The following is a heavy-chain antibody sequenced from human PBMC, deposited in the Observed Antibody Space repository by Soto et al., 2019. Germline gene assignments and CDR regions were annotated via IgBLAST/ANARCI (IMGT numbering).Heavy chain of an antibody. J-gene: IGHJ6*02. CDR3: ARDNPGDSSGYRVSYYGMDV. CDR1: GGSISSYY. Sequence: SETLSLTCTVSGGSISSYYWSWIRQPPGKGLEWIGYIYYSGSTNYNPSLKSRVTISVDTSKNQFSLKLSSVTAADTAVYYCARDNPGDSSGYRVSYYGMDVWGQGTTVTVSS. CDR2: IYYSGST. D-gene: IGHD3-22*01. V-gene: IGHV4-59*01.